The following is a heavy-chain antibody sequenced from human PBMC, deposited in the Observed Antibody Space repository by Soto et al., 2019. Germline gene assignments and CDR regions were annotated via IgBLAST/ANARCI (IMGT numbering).Heavy chain of an antibody. CDR3: ARDHETTATTWNRFDP. J-gene: IGHJ5*02. Sequence: QFQLVQSGAEVKKHWYSVKVSCKASGGTFSSYTISWVRQAPGQGLEWMGRIIHILGIANNEQKFQGRVTITADKSTSTAYMELRSLRSEDTSVYYCARDHETTATTWNRFDPRGHAALVTVSS. CDR1: GGTFSSYT. CDR2: IIHILGIA. V-gene: IGHV1-69*08. D-gene: IGHD4-17*01.